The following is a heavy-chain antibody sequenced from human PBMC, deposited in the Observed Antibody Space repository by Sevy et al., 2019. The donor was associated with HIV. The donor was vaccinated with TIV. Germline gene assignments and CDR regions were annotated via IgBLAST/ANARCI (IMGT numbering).Heavy chain of an antibody. J-gene: IGHJ5*02. CDR1: GGSISSYY. D-gene: IGHD3-3*01. CDR2: IYYSGST. V-gene: IGHV4-59*01. CDR3: ARGQYYDFWSGYLGDWFDP. Sequence: SETLSLTCTVSGGSISSYYWSWIRQPPGKGLEWIGYIYYSGSTNYNPSLKSRVTISVDTSKNQFSLKLGSVTAADTAVYYCARGQYYDFWSGYLGDWFDPWGQGTLVTVSS.